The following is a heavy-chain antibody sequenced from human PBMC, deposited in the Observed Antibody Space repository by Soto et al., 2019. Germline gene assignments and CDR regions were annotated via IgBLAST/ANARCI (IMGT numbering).Heavy chain of an antibody. Sequence: PGGSLRLSCTTSGFSFSGYAMTWVRQAPGKGLEWVGFIRNPGYGGTTEYATSVKGRFIISRDDSMSSAYLQLNSLKVDDSAVYYCVRGSFGYYGPWGQGTLVTVS. V-gene: IGHV3-49*04. CDR3: VRGSFGYYGP. D-gene: IGHD3-3*01. CDR1: GFSFSGYA. J-gene: IGHJ5*02. CDR2: IRNPGYGGTT.